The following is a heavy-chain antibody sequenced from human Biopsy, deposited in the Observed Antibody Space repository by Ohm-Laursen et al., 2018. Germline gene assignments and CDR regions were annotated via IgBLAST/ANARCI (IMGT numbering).Heavy chain of an antibody. CDR3: ATKLTGYFHH. J-gene: IGHJ1*01. CDR1: GGTFSNYG. Sequence: SVKVSCKAPGGTFSNYGVNWVRQAPGQGLEWLGGNIPILGTGNYAQKFQDRVTVAADTSTSTATMELRSLRSDVPAVYYCATKLTGYFHHWGQGTLVIVSS. V-gene: IGHV1-69*06. CDR2: NIPILGTG. D-gene: IGHD3-9*01.